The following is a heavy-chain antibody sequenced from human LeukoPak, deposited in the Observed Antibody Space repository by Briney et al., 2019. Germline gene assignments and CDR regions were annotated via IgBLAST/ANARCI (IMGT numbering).Heavy chain of an antibody. Sequence: GGSLRLSCAASGFIFSDYYMSWIRQAPGKGLEWVSAISGSGGSTYYADSVKGRFTISRDNSKNTLYLQMNSLRAEDTAVYYCAKEIRWQNWFDPWGQGTLVTVSS. CDR1: GFIFSDYY. V-gene: IGHV3-23*01. CDR2: ISGSGGST. CDR3: AKEIRWQNWFDP. J-gene: IGHJ5*02. D-gene: IGHD4-23*01.